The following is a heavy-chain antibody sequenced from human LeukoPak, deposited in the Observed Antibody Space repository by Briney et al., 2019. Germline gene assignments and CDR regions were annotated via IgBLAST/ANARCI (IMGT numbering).Heavy chain of an antibody. V-gene: IGHV3-11*06. CDR2: ITSSSSYI. D-gene: IGHD3-22*01. CDR1: GFTFSDYY. CDR3: ARHVVAVGFDY. Sequence: GGSLRLSCAASGFTFSDYYMSWIRQAPGKGLEWVSSITSSSSYIYYADSVKGRFTISRDNAKNSLYLQMNSLRAEDTAVYYCARHVVAVGFDYWGQGTLVTVSS. J-gene: IGHJ4*02.